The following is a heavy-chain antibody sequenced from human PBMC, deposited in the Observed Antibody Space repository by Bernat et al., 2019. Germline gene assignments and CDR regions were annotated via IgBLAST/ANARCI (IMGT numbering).Heavy chain of an antibody. V-gene: IGHV4-4*02. J-gene: IGHJ6*02. CDR3: ARDRCSSTSCNMTGSCGMDV. Sequence: QVHLQESGPALVRPSGTMSLTCDVSGDSVSSNNWWSWVRQSPGKGLEWIGDVHHRGTANYNPSLYSRVSILFDKSNNQFSLSLKYVTAADTAVYYCARDRCSSTSCNMTGSCGMDVCGQGIMVTVSS. CDR2: VHHRGTA. CDR1: GDSVSSNNW. D-gene: IGHD2-2*02.